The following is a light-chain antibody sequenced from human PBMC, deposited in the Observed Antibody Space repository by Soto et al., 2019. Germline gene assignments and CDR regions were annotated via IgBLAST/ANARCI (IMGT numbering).Light chain of an antibody. Sequence: AIQLTQSPSSLSASVGDRVTITCRASQGISSALAWYQQKPGKAPKLLIYDASSLESGVPSRFSGSGSGTYFPLTISSLQPEDFATYYCQPFNNYPQTFGQGTKVEIK. V-gene: IGKV1D-13*01. CDR2: DAS. CDR1: QGISSA. J-gene: IGKJ1*01. CDR3: QPFNNYPQT.